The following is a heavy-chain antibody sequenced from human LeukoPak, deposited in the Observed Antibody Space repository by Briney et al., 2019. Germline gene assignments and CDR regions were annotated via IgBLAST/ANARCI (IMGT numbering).Heavy chain of an antibody. Sequence: PGGSLRLSCAASGFNFPTYAMQWVRQAPGKGLEWVSSIRVSDGARFYADSVKGRFTTSRDNSKNTLFLQMNSLRVEDTAVYYCAKPTRDPRITIFGVVGGGAFDIWGQGTMVTVSS. CDR3: AKPTRDPRITIFGVVGGGAFDI. CDR1: GFNFPTYA. V-gene: IGHV3-23*01. CDR2: IRVSDGAR. D-gene: IGHD3-3*01. J-gene: IGHJ3*02.